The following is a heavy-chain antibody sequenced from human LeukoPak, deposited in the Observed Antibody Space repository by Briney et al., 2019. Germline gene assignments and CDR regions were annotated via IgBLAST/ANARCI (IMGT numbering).Heavy chain of an antibody. Sequence: SETLSLTCTVSGGSVSIGSYYWSWIRQPPGKGLEWIGYIYYSGSTNYNPSLKSRVTISVDTSKNQFSLKLSSVTAADTAVYYCARERSSSWYGGYYYGMDVWGQGTTVTVSS. CDR2: IYYSGST. V-gene: IGHV4-61*01. CDR1: GGSVSIGSYY. J-gene: IGHJ6*02. CDR3: ARERSSSWYGGYYYGMDV. D-gene: IGHD6-13*01.